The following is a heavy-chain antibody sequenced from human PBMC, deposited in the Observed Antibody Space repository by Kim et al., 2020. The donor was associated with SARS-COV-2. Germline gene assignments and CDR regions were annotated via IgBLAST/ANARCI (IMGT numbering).Heavy chain of an antibody. CDR1: RFTFSDYD. D-gene: IGHD6-13*01. Sequence: GGSLRLSCAASRFTFSDYDMRWVRQPPGKGLEWVAVISFDGTKRHYADYVKGRFTVSRDNFEDTLFLQMNSLRLEAMAIYYCAKVALSWYMD. CDR3: AKVALSWYMD. CDR2: ISFDGTKR. V-gene: IGHV3-30*18. J-gene: IGHJ6*01.